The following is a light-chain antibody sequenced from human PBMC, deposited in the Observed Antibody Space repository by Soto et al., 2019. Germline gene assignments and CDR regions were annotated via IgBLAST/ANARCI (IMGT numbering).Light chain of an antibody. V-gene: IGKV1-39*01. CDR2: AAS. CDR3: QQSYSAPWT. J-gene: IGKJ1*01. CDR1: QTISDY. Sequence: DIQMTQSPSSLSASVGDRVTITCRASQTISDYLNWYQQKPGKAPKLLIYAASSLQSGVPSRFSGSGSGTDFTLVISSLQPEDFATYYCQQSYSAPWTFGQGSKVDFK.